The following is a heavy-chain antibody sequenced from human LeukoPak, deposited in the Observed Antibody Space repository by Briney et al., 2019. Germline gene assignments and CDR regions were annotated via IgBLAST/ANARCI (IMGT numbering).Heavy chain of an antibody. CDR2: ISSDGSDQ. D-gene: IGHD5-12*01. Sequence: GGSLRLSCAASEFPFKFYIMHWIRQAPGKGLEWVAVISSDGSDQYYADSVKGRFTISRDNSKNTLYLQMNSLRAEDTAVYYCARGPSGYHNTGGQGTLVTVSS. J-gene: IGHJ4*02. CDR1: EFPFKFYI. CDR3: ARGPSGYHNT. V-gene: IGHV3-30*14.